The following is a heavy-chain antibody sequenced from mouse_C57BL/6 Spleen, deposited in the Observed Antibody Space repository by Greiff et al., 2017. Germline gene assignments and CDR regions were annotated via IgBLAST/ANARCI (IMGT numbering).Heavy chain of an antibody. D-gene: IGHD3-1*01. Sequence: QVQLQQPGAELVRPGSSVKLSCKASGYTFTSYWMHWVKQRPIQGLEWIGNIDPSDSETHYNQKFKDKATLTVDKSSSTAYMQLSSLTSEDSAVYDCARGGGSGYAMDYWGQGTSVTVSS. CDR3: ARGGGSGYAMDY. J-gene: IGHJ4*01. V-gene: IGHV1-52*01. CDR2: IDPSDSET. CDR1: GYTFTSYW.